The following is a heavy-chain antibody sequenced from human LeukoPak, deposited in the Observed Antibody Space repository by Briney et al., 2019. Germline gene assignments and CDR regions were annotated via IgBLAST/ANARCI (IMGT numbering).Heavy chain of an antibody. J-gene: IGHJ4*02. CDR1: GFTFSNYA. CDR3: AAVIPPDY. Sequence: GGSLRLSCAASGFTFSNYAMSWVRQAPGKGLERVSTIRGSGTTTHYADSVKGRFTISRDNSKNTLYLQMNSLRAEDTAVYFCAAVIPPDYWGQGTLVTVSS. V-gene: IGHV3-23*01. CDR2: IRGSGTTT. D-gene: IGHD2-21*01.